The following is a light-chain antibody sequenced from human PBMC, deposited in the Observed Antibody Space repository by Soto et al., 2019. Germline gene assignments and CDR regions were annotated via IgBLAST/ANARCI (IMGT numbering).Light chain of an antibody. J-gene: IGLJ2*01. Sequence: QSVLTQPPSASGSPGQSVTISCTGTISDVGGFNYVSWYQQHPGKAPKLMLYEVTKRPSGVPDRFSGSRSGNTASLTVSGLQAEDEADYYCSSYAGSNTVVFGGGTKVTVL. V-gene: IGLV2-8*01. CDR3: SSYAGSNTVV. CDR1: ISDVGGFNY. CDR2: EVT.